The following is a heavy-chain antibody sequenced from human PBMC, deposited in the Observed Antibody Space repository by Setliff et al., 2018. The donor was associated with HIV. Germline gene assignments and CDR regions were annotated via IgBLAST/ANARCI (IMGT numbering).Heavy chain of an antibody. J-gene: IGHJ4*02. CDR3: ARDLRSSHGSPNYFDY. Sequence: SCTASGFTFSDYYMSWIRQSPGKGLEWISYISSSGTTIYYADSVKGRFTISRDNAKNSLYLEMNSLRAEETAVYYCARDLRSSHGSPNYFDYWGRGALVTVSS. CDR1: GFTFSDYY. CDR2: ISSSGTTI. D-gene: IGHD2-15*01. V-gene: IGHV3-11*04.